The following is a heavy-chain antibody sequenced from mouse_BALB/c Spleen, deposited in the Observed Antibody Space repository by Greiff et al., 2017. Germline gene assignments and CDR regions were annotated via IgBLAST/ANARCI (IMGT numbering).Heavy chain of an antibody. V-gene: IGHV1S81*02. D-gene: IGHD2-14*01. CDR2: INPSNGGT. Sequence: QVQLQQPGAELVKPGASVKLSCKASGYTFTSYYMYWVKQRPGQGLEWIGGINPSNGGTNFNEKFKSKATLTVDKSSSTAYMQLSSLTSEDSAVYYCTRQYDWGYFDVWGAGTTVTVSS. CDR3: TRQYDWGYFDV. J-gene: IGHJ1*01. CDR1: GYTFTSYY.